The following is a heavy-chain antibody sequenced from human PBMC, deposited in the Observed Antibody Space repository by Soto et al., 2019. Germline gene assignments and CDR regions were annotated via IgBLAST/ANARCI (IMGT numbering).Heavy chain of an antibody. Sequence: PSETLSLTCTVSGGSISSGDYYWSWVRQPPGKGLEWIAYIYYSGTTYYNPSLKSRVTMSRDTSKNQFSLKLESVTAADTAVYYCARVWGGAFDIWGQGTMVTVSS. V-gene: IGHV4-30-4*01. CDR1: GGSISSGDYY. J-gene: IGHJ3*02. CDR2: IYYSGTT. CDR3: ARVWGGAFDI. D-gene: IGHD3-10*01.